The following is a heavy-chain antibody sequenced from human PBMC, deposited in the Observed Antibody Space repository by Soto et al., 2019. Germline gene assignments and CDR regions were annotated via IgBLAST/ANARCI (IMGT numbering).Heavy chain of an antibody. CDR3: ARMASSGWYGDAFDI. V-gene: IGHV2-70*11. J-gene: IGHJ3*02. Sequence: SGPTLVKPTQTLTLTCTFSGFSLSTSGMCVTWIRQPPGKALEWLARIHWDDDKYYSTSLKTRLTISKDTSKNQVVLTMTNMDPVDKAPYYGARMASSGWYGDAFDIWGQGTMVIVSS. CDR1: GFSLSTSGMC. D-gene: IGHD6-19*01. CDR2: IHWDDDK.